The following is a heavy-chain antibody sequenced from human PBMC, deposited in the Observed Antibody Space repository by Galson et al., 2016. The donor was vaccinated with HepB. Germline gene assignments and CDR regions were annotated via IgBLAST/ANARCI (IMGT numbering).Heavy chain of an antibody. D-gene: IGHD3-16*01. CDR3: AKRLGDYYFDY. V-gene: IGHV3-21*01. Sequence: SLRLSCAASGFTFSNYNMNWFRQAPGQGLEWVSSISSSSIYMYYADSVKGRFTISRDNSKNTLYLQMHSLRAEDTAVYYCAKRLGDYYFDYWGQGTLVTVSS. J-gene: IGHJ4*02. CDR1: GFTFSNYN. CDR2: ISSSSIYM.